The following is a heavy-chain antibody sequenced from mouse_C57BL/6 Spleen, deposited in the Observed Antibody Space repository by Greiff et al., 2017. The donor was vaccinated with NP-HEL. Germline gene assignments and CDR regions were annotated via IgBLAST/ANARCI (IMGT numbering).Heavy chain of an antibody. CDR3: ARTIITTVVAPFAY. CDR1: GFTFSDYG. Sequence: DVMLVESGGGLVKPGGSLKLSCAASGFTFSDYGMHWVRQAPEKGLEWVAYISSGSSTIYYADTVKGRFTISRDNAKNTLFLQMTSLRSEDTAMYYCARTIITTVVAPFAYWGQGTLVTVSA. V-gene: IGHV5-17*01. J-gene: IGHJ3*01. D-gene: IGHD1-1*01. CDR2: ISSGSSTI.